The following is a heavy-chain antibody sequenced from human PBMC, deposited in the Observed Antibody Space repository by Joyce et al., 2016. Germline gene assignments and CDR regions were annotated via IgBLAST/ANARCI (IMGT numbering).Heavy chain of an antibody. CDR2: IYYRGST. V-gene: IGHV4-59*01. CDR3: ARGSYDDFWRVAFDI. J-gene: IGHJ3*02. Sequence: QVQLRESGPGLVKPSETLSLTCTVSGGSISSYYWSWIRQPPGKGLEWIWYIYYRGSTNYNPSLKSRFTISVDTSKNQFSLKLSSVTAADTAVYYCARGSYDDFWRVAFDIWGQGTMVTVSS. CDR1: GGSISSYY. D-gene: IGHD3-3*01.